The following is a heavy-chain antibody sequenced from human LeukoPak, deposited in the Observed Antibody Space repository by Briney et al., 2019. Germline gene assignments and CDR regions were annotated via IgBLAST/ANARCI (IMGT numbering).Heavy chain of an antibody. CDR2: IYHSGST. CDR1: GGSISSGGYY. D-gene: IGHD2-2*01. J-gene: IGHJ4*02. V-gene: IGHV4-30-2*01. Sequence: PSQTLSLTCTVSGGSISSGGYYWSWIRQPPGKGLEWIGYIYHSGSTYYNPSLKSRVTISVDRSKNQFSLKLSSVTAADTAVYSCARGGDYCSSTSCYFDYWAREPWSPSPQ. CDR3: ARGGDYCSSTSCYFDY.